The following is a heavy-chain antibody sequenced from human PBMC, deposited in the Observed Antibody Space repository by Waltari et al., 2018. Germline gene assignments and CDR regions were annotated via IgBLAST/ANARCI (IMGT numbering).Heavy chain of an antibody. J-gene: IGHJ6*02. Sequence: EGQLVESGGDLVQPGGSLRLSCAASGFTLSNFFMHWVRQVPGKGLEWVSRIKTDGSGTTYADSVQGRFTISRDNVKNTLYLQMNSLRAEDTAIYYCANHRPGGLGMEVWGPGTTVTVSS. CDR3: ANHRPGGLGMEV. CDR1: GFTLSNFF. V-gene: IGHV3-74*03. CDR2: IKTDGSGT. D-gene: IGHD2-15*01.